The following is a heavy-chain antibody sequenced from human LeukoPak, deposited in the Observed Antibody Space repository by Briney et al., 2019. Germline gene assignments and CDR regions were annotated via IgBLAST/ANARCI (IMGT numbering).Heavy chain of an antibody. CDR3: SRHVLRYFDLLLYPGGATDGMDV. J-gene: IGHJ6*02. CDR2: LYYSGSA. V-gene: IGHV4-59*08. CDR1: GHLFSSYY. D-gene: IGHD3-9*01. Sequence: SQTLSLTCTVSGHLFSSYYWIWVRHPPGKGLEWIGYLYYSGSANYNPSLTSRVTMSVDTSKHQFSRKVNSLTAADTAVYYISRHVLRYFDLLLYPGGATDGMDVWGQGTTVTVSS.